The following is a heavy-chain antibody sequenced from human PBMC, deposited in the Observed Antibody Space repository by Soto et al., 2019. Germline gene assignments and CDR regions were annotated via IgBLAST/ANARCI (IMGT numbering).Heavy chain of an antibody. CDR1: GFTFSSYE. CDR2: ISSSGSTI. D-gene: IGHD4-17*01. CDR3: ASPATVTTGDIDY. V-gene: IGHV3-48*03. J-gene: IGHJ4*02. Sequence: GGSLRLSCAAPGFTFSSYEMNWVRQAPGKGLEWVSYISSSGSTIYYADSVKGRFTISRDNAKNSLYLQMNSLRAEDTAVYYCASPATVTTGDIDYWGQGTLVTVSS.